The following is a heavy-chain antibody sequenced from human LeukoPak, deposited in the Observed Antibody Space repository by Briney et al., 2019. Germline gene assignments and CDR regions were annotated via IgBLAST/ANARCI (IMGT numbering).Heavy chain of an antibody. Sequence: ASVKVSCKASGYTFTSYYMHWVRQAPGQGLEWMGIINPSGGSTSYAQKFQGRVTMTRDTSTSTAYMELRSLRSDDTAVYYCAKDLTYSSGWSMFSDYWGQGTLVTVSS. D-gene: IGHD6-19*01. V-gene: IGHV1-46*01. CDR1: GYTFTSYY. J-gene: IGHJ4*02. CDR2: INPSGGST. CDR3: AKDLTYSSGWSMFSDY.